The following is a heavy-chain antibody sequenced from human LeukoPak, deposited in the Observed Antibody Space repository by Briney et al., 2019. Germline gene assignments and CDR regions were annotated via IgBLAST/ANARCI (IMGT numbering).Heavy chain of an antibody. CDR3: SSTYSIVPS. V-gene: IGHV1-2*02. CDR2: INPNSGGT. Sequence: ASVTVSCKASGYTFTGSYMHWLRQAPGQGLDWMGWINPNSGGTNYAQKFQGRVTMTRDTSISTAYMELSRLTSDDTAVYYCSSTYSIVPSWGQGTLVTVSS. J-gene: IGHJ5*02. CDR1: GYTFTGSY. D-gene: IGHD2/OR15-2a*01.